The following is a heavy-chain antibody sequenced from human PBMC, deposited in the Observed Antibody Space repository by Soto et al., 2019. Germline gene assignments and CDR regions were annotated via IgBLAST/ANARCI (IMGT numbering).Heavy chain of an antibody. CDR2: ISSSGGST. CDR1: GFTFSSYA. V-gene: IGHV3-23*01. D-gene: IGHD5-12*01. J-gene: IGHJ4*02. Sequence: GGSLRLSCAASGFTFSSYAMSWVRQAPGKGLEWVSVISSSGGSTYYAESVKGRFPISRDNSKNTLYLQMNSLRAEDTAVYYCATLQSKWLQSPFDYWGQGTPVTVSS. CDR3: ATLQSKWLQSPFDY.